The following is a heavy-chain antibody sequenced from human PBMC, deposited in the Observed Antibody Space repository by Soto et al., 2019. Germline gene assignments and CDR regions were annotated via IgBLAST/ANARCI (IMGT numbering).Heavy chain of an antibody. D-gene: IGHD1-7*01. J-gene: IGHJ3*02. CDR3: STTKAGTNTFGI. V-gene: IGHV3-15*07. Sequence: EVQLVESGGGLVTPGGSLRLSCEASGFTFTNAWMNWVRQAPGQGLEWVGRIRSNSDGGTTDYAAPVKGRFSISRDDSKNTLYLQMNSLKTDDTAVYYCSTTKAGTNTFGIWGQGTMVTVSS. CDR2: IRSNSDGGTT. CDR1: GFTFTNAW.